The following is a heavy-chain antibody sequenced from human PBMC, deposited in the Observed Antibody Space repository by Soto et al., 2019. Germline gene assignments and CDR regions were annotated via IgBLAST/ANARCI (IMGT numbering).Heavy chain of an antibody. V-gene: IGHV4-39*01. D-gene: IGHD3-22*01. CDR1: GGSISSSSYF. CDR3: ARQRGGYYDSSSNLYYFEY. J-gene: IGHJ4*02. CDR2: IYYSGNT. Sequence: PSETLSLTCSVSGGSISSSSYFWGWIRQPPGKGLEWIGSIYYSGNTYYNPSLKSRVTISVDTSKNQFSVNLSSVTAADTAVYHCARQRGGYYDSSSNLYYFEYWGQGTLVTGSS.